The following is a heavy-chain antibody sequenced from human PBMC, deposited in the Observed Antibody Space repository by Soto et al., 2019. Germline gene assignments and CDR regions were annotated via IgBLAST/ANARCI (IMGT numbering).Heavy chain of an antibody. V-gene: IGHV3-30*18. CDR1: RFNFSSYG. CDR3: AKALVKTSSWPAD. J-gene: IGHJ4*02. CDR2: ISYDGSHK. D-gene: IGHD2-2*01. Sequence: HVQLVESGGGVVQPGRSLRLSCAVSRFNFSSYGMHWVRQAPGKGLEWVAVISYDGSHKASADSVKGRFAISRDNSKNTLFLQMNSLRVEDTAVYYCAKALVKTSSWPADWGQGTLVTVSS.